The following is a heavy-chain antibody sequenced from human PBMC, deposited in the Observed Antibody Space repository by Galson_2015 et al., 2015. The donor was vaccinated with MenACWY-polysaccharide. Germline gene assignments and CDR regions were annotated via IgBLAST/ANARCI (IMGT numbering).Heavy chain of an antibody. Sequence: SLRLSCAASGFTFSNNWIHWVRQAPGKGLVWVSRINSDASSTAYADSVKGRFTISRDNAKNTLYLQMNSLRVEDTAVYYCVKALGQTWPNRYFDYWGRGTLVTVSS. D-gene: IGHD5-24*01. J-gene: IGHJ4*02. CDR2: INSDASST. CDR3: VKALGQTWPNRYFDY. CDR1: GFTFSNNW. V-gene: IGHV3-74*01.